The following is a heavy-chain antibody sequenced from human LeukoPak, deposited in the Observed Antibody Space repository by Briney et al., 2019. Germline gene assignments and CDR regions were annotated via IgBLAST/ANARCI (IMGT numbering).Heavy chain of an antibody. V-gene: IGHV4-34*01. J-gene: IGHJ4*02. D-gene: IGHD5-18*01. CDR1: GGSFSGYY. CDR2: INHSGST. CDR3: ARGLTRGYTYGPPGY. Sequence: SETLSLTCAAYGGSFSGYYWSWIRQPPGKGLEWIGEINHSGSTNYNPSLKSRATISVDTSKNQFSLKLSSVTAADAAVYYCARGLTRGYTYGPPGYWGQGTLVAVSS.